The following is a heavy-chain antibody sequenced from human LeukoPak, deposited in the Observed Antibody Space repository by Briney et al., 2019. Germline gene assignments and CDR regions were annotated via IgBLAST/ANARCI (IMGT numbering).Heavy chain of an antibody. CDR2: IKSKTDGGTT. CDR1: GFTFSNAW. Sequence: KPGGSLRLSCAASGFTFSNAWMSWVRQAPGKGREWVGGIKSKTDGGTTDYAAPVKGRFTISRDDSKNTLYLQMNSLKTEDTAVYYCTTDYPGRYYYGSGNNIPLDYWGQGTLVTVSS. V-gene: IGHV3-15*01. D-gene: IGHD3-10*01. J-gene: IGHJ4*02. CDR3: TTDYPGRYYYGSGNNIPLDY.